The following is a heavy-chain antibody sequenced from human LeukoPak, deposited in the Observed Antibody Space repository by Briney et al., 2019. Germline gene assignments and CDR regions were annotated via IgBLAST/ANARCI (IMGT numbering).Heavy chain of an antibody. CDR2: INAGNGNT. Sequence: GASVKVSCKASGYTFTSYAMHWVRQAPGQRLEWMGWINAGNGNTKYSQKFQGRVTITRDTSASTAYMELSSLRSEDTAVYYCARSSRYSGYADGMDVWGQGTTVTVSS. CDR3: ARSSRYSGYADGMDV. J-gene: IGHJ6*02. D-gene: IGHD5-12*01. CDR1: GYTFTSYA. V-gene: IGHV1-3*01.